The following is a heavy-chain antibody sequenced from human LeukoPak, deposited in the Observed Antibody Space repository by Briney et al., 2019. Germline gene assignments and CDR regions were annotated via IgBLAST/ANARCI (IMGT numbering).Heavy chain of an antibody. CDR1: GYTFTSYD. D-gene: IGHD3-3*01. V-gene: IGHV1-8*03. Sequence: ASVKVSCKASGYTFTSYDINWVRQATGQGLEWMGWMNPNSGNTGYAQKFQGRVTITRNTSISTAYMELSSLRSEDTAAYYCARGLYRYDFWSGYSARPNDAFDIWGQGTMVTVSS. J-gene: IGHJ3*02. CDR3: ARGLYRYDFWSGYSARPNDAFDI. CDR2: MNPNSGNT.